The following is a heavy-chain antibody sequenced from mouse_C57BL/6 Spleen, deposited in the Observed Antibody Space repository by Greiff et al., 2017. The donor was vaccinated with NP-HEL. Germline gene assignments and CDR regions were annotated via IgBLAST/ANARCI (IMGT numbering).Heavy chain of an antibody. J-gene: IGHJ3*01. V-gene: IGHV1-50*01. Sequence: VQLQQSGAELVKPGASVKLSCKASGYTFTSYWMQWVKQRPGQGLEWIGEIDPSDSYTNYNQKFKGKATLTVDTSSSTAYMQLSSLTSEDSAVYYCARSGYGSSFAYWGQGTLVTVSA. CDR3: ARSGYGSSFAY. D-gene: IGHD1-1*01. CDR1: GYTFTSYW. CDR2: IDPSDSYT.